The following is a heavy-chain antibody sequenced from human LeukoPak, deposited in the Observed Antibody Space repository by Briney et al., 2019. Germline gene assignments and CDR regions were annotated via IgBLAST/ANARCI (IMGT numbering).Heavy chain of an antibody. J-gene: IGHJ6*04. D-gene: IGHD5-12*01. V-gene: IGHV4-34*01. CDR2: INHSGST. CDR3: AGAGYSGSDFSV. CDR1: GGSFSGYY. Sequence: SETLSLTCAVYGGSFSGYYWSWIRQPPGKGLEWIGEINHSGSTNYNPSLKSRVTISVDTSKNQFSLKLSSVTATDTAVYYCAGAGYSGSDFSVWGKGSTVTVSS.